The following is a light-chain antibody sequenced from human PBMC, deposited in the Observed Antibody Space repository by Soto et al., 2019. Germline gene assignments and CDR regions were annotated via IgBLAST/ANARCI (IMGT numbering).Light chain of an antibody. V-gene: IGKV3-20*01. CDR1: QSVSSN. Sequence: EIVMTQSPATLSVSPGERATLSCRASQSVSSNLAWYQQKPGQAPRLLIYGASSRATGIPDRFSGSGSGTDFTLTIGRLEPEDFAVYYCQQYGSSPLTFGQGTKVDIK. J-gene: IGKJ1*01. CDR2: GAS. CDR3: QQYGSSPLT.